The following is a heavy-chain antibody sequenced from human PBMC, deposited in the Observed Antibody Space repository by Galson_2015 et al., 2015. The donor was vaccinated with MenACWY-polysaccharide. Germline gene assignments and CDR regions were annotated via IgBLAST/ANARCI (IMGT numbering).Heavy chain of an antibody. Sequence: SLRLSCAASGFTISTYWMHWVRQAPGKGLVWVSRLNSDGSRTSYADSVKGRFTISRDNAKNTLYLQMNSLRAEDTAVYYCAREFSGNYLYLTDAFDIWGQGTMVTVSS. D-gene: IGHD1-26*01. CDR3: AREFSGNYLYLTDAFDI. J-gene: IGHJ3*02. V-gene: IGHV3-74*01. CDR1: GFTISTYW. CDR2: LNSDGSRT.